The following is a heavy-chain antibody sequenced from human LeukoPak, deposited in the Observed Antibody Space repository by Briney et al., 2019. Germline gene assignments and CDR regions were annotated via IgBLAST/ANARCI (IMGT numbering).Heavy chain of an antibody. CDR1: GGSIRSSYYY. V-gene: IGHV4-39*07. CDR2: IYHSGST. CDR3: ARGVATVTTAGKGVGCYFDY. D-gene: IGHD4-11*01. Sequence: MASETLSLTCTVSGGSIRSSYYYWGWIRQPPGKGLEWIGYIYHSGSTYYNPSLKSRVTISVDRSKNQFSLKLSSVTAADTAVYYCARGVATVTTAGKGVGCYFDYWGQGTLVTVSS. J-gene: IGHJ4*02.